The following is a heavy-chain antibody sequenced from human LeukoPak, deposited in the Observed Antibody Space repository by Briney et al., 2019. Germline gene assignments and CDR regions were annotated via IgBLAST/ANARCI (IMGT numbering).Heavy chain of an antibody. Sequence: GGSLRLSCAASGFTFSSYEMNWDRQAPGKGLEWVSYISSSGSTIYYADSVKGRFTISRDNAKNSLYLQMNSLRAEDTAVYYCARNGYSGYDFLDYWGQGTLVTVSS. CDR2: ISSSGSTI. V-gene: IGHV3-48*03. J-gene: IGHJ4*02. CDR3: ARNGYSGYDFLDY. CDR1: GFTFSSYE. D-gene: IGHD5-12*01.